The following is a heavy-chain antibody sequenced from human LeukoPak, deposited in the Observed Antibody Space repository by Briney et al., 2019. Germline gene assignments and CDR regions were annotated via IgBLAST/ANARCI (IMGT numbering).Heavy chain of an antibody. J-gene: IGHJ4*02. CDR1: GFTFSSYA. V-gene: IGHV3-30-3*01. D-gene: IGHD3-9*01. CDR2: ISYDGSNK. Sequence: QTGRSLRLSCAASGFTFSSYAMHWVRQAPGKGLEWVAVISYDGSNKYYADSVKGRFTISRDNSKNTLYLQMNSLRAEDTAVYYCAKEGPLRYFDWLFHPFDYWGQGTLVTVSS. CDR3: AKEGPLRYFDWLFHPFDY.